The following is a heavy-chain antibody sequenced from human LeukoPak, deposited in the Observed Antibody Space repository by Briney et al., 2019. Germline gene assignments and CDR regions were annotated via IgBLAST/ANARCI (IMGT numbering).Heavy chain of an antibody. D-gene: IGHD6-13*01. CDR3: ARDSGVGGTGNEFDY. CDR2: ISESGGTI. V-gene: IGHV3-48*03. Sequence: GGSLRLSCAASGFTFSSYEMNWVRQAPGKGLEWVSYISESGGTIYYADSVKGRFTISRDNAKKSLFLQMSSLRAEDTAVYYCARDSGVGGTGNEFDYWGQGTLVSVSS. J-gene: IGHJ4*02. CDR1: GFTFSSYE.